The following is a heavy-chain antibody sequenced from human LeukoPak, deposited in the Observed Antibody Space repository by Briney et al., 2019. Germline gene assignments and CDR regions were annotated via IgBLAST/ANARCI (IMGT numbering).Heavy chain of an antibody. Sequence: SETLCLTCAVSGYSISTGDYLAWIRQPPGKGLEWIGSIYLSGSTYYTPSLKGRVTISVDTSKNQFSLKLTSVTAEDTAVYHCARTSSLYYFMDVWGKGTPVTVSS. CDR1: GYSISTGDY. J-gene: IGHJ6*03. CDR2: IYLSGST. CDR3: ARTSSLYYFMDV. V-gene: IGHV4-38-2*01.